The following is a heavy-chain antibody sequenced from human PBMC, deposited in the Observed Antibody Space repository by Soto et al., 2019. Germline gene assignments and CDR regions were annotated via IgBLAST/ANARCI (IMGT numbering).Heavy chain of an antibody. CDR1: GYTFTSCC. D-gene: IGHD3-3*01. Sequence: ASVKVSSKSSGYTFTSCCISWVRQAPGQGLECMGWISGYNGDTNYAQKLQGRVTMTTDTSTSTAYMELRSLRSDDTAVYYCAGAPVLRFLEWLPTDDNWFDPWGQGTLVTVSS. V-gene: IGHV1-18*04. CDR2: ISGYNGDT. J-gene: IGHJ5*02. CDR3: AGAPVLRFLEWLPTDDNWFDP.